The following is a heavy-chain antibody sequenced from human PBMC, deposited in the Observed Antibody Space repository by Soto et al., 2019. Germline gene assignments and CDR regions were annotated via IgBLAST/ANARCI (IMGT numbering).Heavy chain of an antibody. D-gene: IGHD3-3*01. CDR3: ARVFPDGWVEPGVVRGYLDT. V-gene: IGHV1-69*01. J-gene: IGHJ4*02. CDR2: IIPIFGTT. CDR1: ADSFSSYG. Sequence: QVQLVQSGAEVKEPGSAVKLSCKAPADSFSSYGISWVRQAPGQGLEWMGGIIPIFGTTNYAEKFQGRVTITADESTNTAYMELSSLRSEDTALYYCARVFPDGWVEPGVVRGYLDTWGRGTLVTVSS.